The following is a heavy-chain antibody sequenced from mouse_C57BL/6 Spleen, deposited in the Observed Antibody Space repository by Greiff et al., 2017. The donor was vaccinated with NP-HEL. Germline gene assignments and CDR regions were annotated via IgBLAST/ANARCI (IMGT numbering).Heavy chain of an antibody. Sequence: EVHLVESGGDLVKPGGSLKLSCAASGFTFSSYGMSWVRQTPDKRLEWVATISSGGSYTYYPDSVKGRFTISRDNAKNTLYLQMSSLKSEDTAMYYCARHGATVPWGYYFDYWGQGTTLTVSS. CDR2: ISSGGSYT. D-gene: IGHD1-1*01. CDR3: ARHGATVPWGYYFDY. V-gene: IGHV5-6*01. J-gene: IGHJ2*01. CDR1: GFTFSSYG.